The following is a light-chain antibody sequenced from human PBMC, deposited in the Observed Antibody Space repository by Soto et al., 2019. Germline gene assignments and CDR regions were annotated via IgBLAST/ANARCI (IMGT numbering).Light chain of an antibody. V-gene: IGKV3-11*01. CDR3: QPRSNWPPIT. CDR2: DAP. CDR1: PSVSSY. J-gene: IGKJ5*01. Sequence: EIVLTQSPATLSLSPGERATLSCRASPSVSSYLAWYQQKPGQAPRLLIYDAPNRATGIPARFSGSGSGTDFTLTISSLEPEDFAVYYGQPRSNWPPITFGQGTRLEIK.